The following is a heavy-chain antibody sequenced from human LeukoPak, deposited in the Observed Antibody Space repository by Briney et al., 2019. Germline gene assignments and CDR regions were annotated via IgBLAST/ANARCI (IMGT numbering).Heavy chain of an antibody. J-gene: IGHJ6*03. D-gene: IGHD3-3*01. Sequence: SETLSLTCTVSGGSINSTTYFWGWIRQPPGKGLEWIGSIYYSGSTYYNPSLKSRVTISVDTSKSHFSLKLSSVTAADTAVYYCARQRPYDFWSGYQYYMDVWGKGTTVTVSS. CDR1: GGSINSTTYF. CDR2: IYYSGST. CDR3: ARQRPYDFWSGYQYYMDV. V-gene: IGHV4-39*01.